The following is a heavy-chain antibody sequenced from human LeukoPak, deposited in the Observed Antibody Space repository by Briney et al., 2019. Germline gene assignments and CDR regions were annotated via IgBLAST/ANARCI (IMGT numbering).Heavy chain of an antibody. CDR2: ISGYRGNT. J-gene: IGHJ4*02. CDR1: GYTFIDYS. D-gene: IGHD3-22*01. CDR3: ARDPPDSSGPQSPFDY. V-gene: IGHV1-18*01. Sequence: ASVKVSCKASGYTFIDYSITWVRQAPGQGLEWMGWISGYRGNTNYAQKLQGRVTMTTDTSTSTVYMELSSLRSEDTAVYYCARDPPDSSGPQSPFDYWGQGTLVTVSS.